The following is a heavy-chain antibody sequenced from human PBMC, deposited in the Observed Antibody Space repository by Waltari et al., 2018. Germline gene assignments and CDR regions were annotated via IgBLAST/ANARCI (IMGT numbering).Heavy chain of an antibody. CDR2: INHSGST. CDR1: GGSFSGYY. V-gene: IGHV4-34*01. CDR3: ARGRGSSYYYYYGMDV. D-gene: IGHD6-13*01. J-gene: IGHJ6*02. Sequence: QVQLQQWGAGLLKPSETLSLTCAVYGGSFSGYYWSWIHQPPGKGLEWIGEINHSGSTNYNPSLKSRVTISVDTSKNQFSLKLSSVTAADTAVYYCARGRGSSYYYYYGMDVWGQGTTVTVSS.